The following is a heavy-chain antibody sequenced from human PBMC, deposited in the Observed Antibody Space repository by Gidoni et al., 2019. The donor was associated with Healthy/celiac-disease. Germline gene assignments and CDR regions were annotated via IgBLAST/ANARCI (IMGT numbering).Heavy chain of an antibody. Sequence: QVQLQASCPGLVQPSGTLSLTCAVSGGSISSSHWWSWVRQPPGKGLEWIGEIYHSGSTNYNPSLKSRVTRSVDKSKNQFSRKRSSVTAADTAVYYCARVIGATHRDYYYYMDVWGKGTTVTVSS. V-gene: IGHV4-4*02. D-gene: IGHD1-26*01. J-gene: IGHJ6*03. CDR1: GGSISSSHW. CDR3: ARVIGATHRDYYYYMDV. CDR2: IYHSGST.